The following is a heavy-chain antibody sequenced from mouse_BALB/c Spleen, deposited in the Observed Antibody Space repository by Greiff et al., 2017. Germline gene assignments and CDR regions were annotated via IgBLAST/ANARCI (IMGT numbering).Heavy chain of an antibody. V-gene: IGHV3-2*02. D-gene: IGHD1-1*01. J-gene: IGHJ4*01. CDR2: ISYSGST. CDR3: ARGDYYGSSLYAMDY. Sequence: VQLKESGPGLVKPSQSLSLTCTVTGYSITSDYAWNWIRPFPGNKLEWMGYISYSGSTSYNPSLKSRISITRDTSKNQFFLQLNSVTTEDTATYYCARGDYYGSSLYAMDYWGQGTSVTVSS. CDR1: GYSITSDYA.